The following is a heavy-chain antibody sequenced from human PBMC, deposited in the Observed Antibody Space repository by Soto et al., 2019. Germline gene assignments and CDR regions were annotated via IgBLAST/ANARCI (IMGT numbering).Heavy chain of an antibody. V-gene: IGHV1-18*01. CDR2: ISAYNGNT. Sequence: QVQLVQSGAEVKKPGASVKVSCKASGYTFTSYGISWVRQAPGQGLEWMGWISAYNGNTNYAQKLQGRVTMTTDTSTRTAYMELRSLRSDDTAVYYCARNSKAVAPLTHQNWFDPWGQGTLVTVSS. CDR3: ARNSKAVAPLTHQNWFDP. CDR1: GYTFTSYG. J-gene: IGHJ5*02. D-gene: IGHD6-19*01.